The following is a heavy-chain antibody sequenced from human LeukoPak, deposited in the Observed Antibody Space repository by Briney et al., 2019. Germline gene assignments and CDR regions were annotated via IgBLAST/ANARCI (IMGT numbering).Heavy chain of an antibody. J-gene: IGHJ4*02. V-gene: IGHV3-7*04. CDR2: IKEDGSEK. D-gene: IGHD2-2*01. Sequence: SGRSLTLSRAASGFTFTKFWISWVRQAPGEGLEWVANIKEDGSEKFSVDSVKGRFTISRDNAKNSLHLQMNSLRAEDTAVYYCARGTTSRYHNFPYWGQGTLVTVPS. CDR1: GFTFTKFW. CDR3: ARGTTSRYHNFPY.